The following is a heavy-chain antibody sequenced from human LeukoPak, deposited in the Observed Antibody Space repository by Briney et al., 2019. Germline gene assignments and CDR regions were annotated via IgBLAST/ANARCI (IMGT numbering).Heavy chain of an antibody. Sequence: SETLSLTCTVSGGSISNYYWSWIRQPPGKGLEWIGYLYFTGSTNYNPSLKSRVTMSVDTSKNQFSLKLRSVTAADTAVYYCARARVEWEPFPLDYWGQGTLVTVSS. J-gene: IGHJ4*02. CDR1: GGSISNYY. CDR3: ARARVEWEPFPLDY. V-gene: IGHV4-59*01. CDR2: LYFTGST. D-gene: IGHD1-26*01.